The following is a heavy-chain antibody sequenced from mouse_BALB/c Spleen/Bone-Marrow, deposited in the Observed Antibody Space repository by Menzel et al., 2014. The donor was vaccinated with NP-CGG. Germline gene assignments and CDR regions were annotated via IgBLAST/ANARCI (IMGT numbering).Heavy chain of an antibody. CDR3: AYDYDYAMDY. D-gene: IGHD2-4*01. CDR1: GYTFTSYY. V-gene: IGHV1S56*01. Sequence: QVHVKQSGPELVKPGASVKMSCKASGYTFTSYYIHWVEQRPGQGLEWIGWIYPGDGSTKYNEKFKGRTTLTADKSSSTAYMLLSSLTSEDSAIYFCAYDYDYAMDYWGQGTSVTVSS. J-gene: IGHJ4*01. CDR2: IYPGDGST.